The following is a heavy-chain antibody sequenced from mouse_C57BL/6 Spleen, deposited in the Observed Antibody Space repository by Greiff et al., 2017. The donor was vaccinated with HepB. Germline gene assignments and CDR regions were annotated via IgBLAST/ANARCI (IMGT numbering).Heavy chain of an antibody. CDR3: ARGPDWFAY. CDR1: GFTFSSYA. J-gene: IGHJ3*01. CDR2: ISDGGSYT. Sequence: EVMLVESGGGLVKPGGSLKLSCAASGFTFSSYAMSWVRQTPEKRLEWVATISDGGSYTYYPDNVKGRFTISRDNAKNNLYLQMSHLKSEDTAMYYCARGPDWFAYWGQGTLVTVSA. V-gene: IGHV5-4*03.